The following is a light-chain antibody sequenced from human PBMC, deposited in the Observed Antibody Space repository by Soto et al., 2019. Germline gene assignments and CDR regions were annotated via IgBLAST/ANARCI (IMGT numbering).Light chain of an antibody. CDR3: QQYTGLPRT. V-gene: IGKV3-20*01. Sequence: EIVLTQSPGTLSLSPGERATLSCRASQSVTRNSLAWFQKKPGQAPRLLIYGASNRATGIPDRFSASGSGTDFALTISRLDPEDFAVYYCQQYTGLPRTFGQGTKVEI. CDR2: GAS. CDR1: QSVTRNS. J-gene: IGKJ1*01.